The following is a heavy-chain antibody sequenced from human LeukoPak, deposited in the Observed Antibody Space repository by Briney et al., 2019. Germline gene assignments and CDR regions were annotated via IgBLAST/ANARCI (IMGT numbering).Heavy chain of an antibody. CDR1: GFTFSSYA. Sequence: PGGSLRLSCVASGFTFSSYAMSWVRQAPGKGLEWVSAITGSGGSTYYEDSVKGRFTISRDNSKNTLYLQMNSLRAEDTAVYHCAISRDSSGYYYSWGQGTLVTVSS. V-gene: IGHV3-23*01. D-gene: IGHD3-22*01. CDR3: AISRDSSGYYYS. J-gene: IGHJ4*02. CDR2: ITGSGGST.